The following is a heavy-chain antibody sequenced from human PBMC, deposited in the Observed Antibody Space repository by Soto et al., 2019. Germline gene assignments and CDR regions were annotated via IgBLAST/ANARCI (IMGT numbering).Heavy chain of an antibody. CDR3: AAELYGSGSVSYMDV. V-gene: IGHV3-21*01. Sequence: GGSLRLSCAASGFTFSSYSMNWVRQAPGKGLEWVSSISSSSSYIYYADSVKGRFTISRDNAKNSLYLQMNSLRAEDTAVYYCAAELYGSGSVSYMDVWGKGTTVTVSS. D-gene: IGHD3-10*01. CDR2: ISSSSSYI. CDR1: GFTFSSYS. J-gene: IGHJ6*03.